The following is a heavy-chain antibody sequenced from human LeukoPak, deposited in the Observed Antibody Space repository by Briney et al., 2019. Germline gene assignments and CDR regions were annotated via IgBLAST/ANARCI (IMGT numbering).Heavy chain of an antibody. Sequence: SETLSLTCTVSGGSIGSYYWSWIRQPAGKGLEWIGRIYSSGSTDYNPSLKSRVTISEDTSKNQFSLKLTSVTAADTAVYYCARRSWFVDYWGQGTLVTVSS. CDR2: IYSSGST. D-gene: IGHD6-13*01. CDR1: GGSIGSYY. J-gene: IGHJ4*02. V-gene: IGHV4-4*07. CDR3: ARRSWFVDY.